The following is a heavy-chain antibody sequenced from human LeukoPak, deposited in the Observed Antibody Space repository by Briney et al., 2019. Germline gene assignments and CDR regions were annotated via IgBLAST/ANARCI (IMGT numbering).Heavy chain of an antibody. CDR2: ISSNGGST. J-gene: IGHJ5*02. Sequence: GGSLRLSCAASGFTFSSYAMHWVRQAPGKGLEYVSAISSNGGSTYYANSVKGRFTISRDNSKNTLYLQMGSLRAEDTAVYYCARDRVNWIYEFDPWGQGTLVTVSS. CDR3: ARDRVNWIYEFDP. V-gene: IGHV3-64*01. CDR1: GFTFSSYA. D-gene: IGHD2/OR15-2a*01.